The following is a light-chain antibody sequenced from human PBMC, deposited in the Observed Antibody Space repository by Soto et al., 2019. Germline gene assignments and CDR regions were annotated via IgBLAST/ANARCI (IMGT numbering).Light chain of an antibody. CDR1: QGICSY. CDR2: AAS. Sequence: DIQLTQSPSFLSASVGDRVTITCRVSQGICSYLAWYQQKPGKAPKLLIYAASTLHSGVPSRYSGSSSGTEFTLTISSLQTEDFASYYCQQLNSYPRTFGQGTKVEIK. CDR3: QQLNSYPRT. J-gene: IGKJ1*01. V-gene: IGKV1-9*01.